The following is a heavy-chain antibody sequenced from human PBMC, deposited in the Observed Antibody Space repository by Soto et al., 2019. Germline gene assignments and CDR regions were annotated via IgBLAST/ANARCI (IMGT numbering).Heavy chain of an antibody. CDR1: GDSVSSNSAA. J-gene: IGHJ4*02. Sequence: SQTLSLTCAISGDSVSSNSAAWNWIRQSPSRGLEWLGRTYYRSKWYNYYAVSVKSRITINPDTSKNQFSLQLNSVTPEDTAVYYCARDQSYSSGPRVSYYFDYWGQGTLVNVSS. V-gene: IGHV6-1*01. D-gene: IGHD6-19*01. CDR2: TYYRSKWYN. CDR3: ARDQSYSSGPRVSYYFDY.